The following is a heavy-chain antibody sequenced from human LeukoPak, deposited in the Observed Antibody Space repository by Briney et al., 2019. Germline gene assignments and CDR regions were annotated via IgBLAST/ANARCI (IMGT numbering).Heavy chain of an antibody. Sequence: SETLSLTCTVSGGSLSSDYWSWIRQPAGKGLEWSGRIYTSGSTNYNPSLKSRVTMSVDTSKNQFSLKLSSVTAADTAVYYCARDLSYGSGTVNWFDPWGQGTLVTVSS. J-gene: IGHJ5*02. CDR1: GGSLSSDY. V-gene: IGHV4-4*07. D-gene: IGHD3-10*01. CDR2: IYTSGST. CDR3: ARDLSYGSGTVNWFDP.